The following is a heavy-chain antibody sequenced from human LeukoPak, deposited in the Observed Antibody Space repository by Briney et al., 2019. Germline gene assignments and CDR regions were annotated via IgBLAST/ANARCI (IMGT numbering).Heavy chain of an antibody. D-gene: IGHD3-3*01. CDR1: GYTFTGYY. V-gene: IGHV1-2*06. CDR2: INPNSGGT. Sequence: GASVKVSCKASGYTFTGYYMHWVRQAPGQGLEWMGRINPNSGGTNYAQKFQGRVTITADESTSTAYMELSSLRSEDTAVYYCARSVRDRFLEWLLPFDYWGQGTLVTVSS. J-gene: IGHJ4*02. CDR3: ARSVRDRFLEWLLPFDY.